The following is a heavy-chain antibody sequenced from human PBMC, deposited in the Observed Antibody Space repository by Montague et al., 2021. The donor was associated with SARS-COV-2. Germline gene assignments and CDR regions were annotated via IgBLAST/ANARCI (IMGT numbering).Heavy chain of an antibody. CDR1: GASISSLCW. CDR3: AKFSQQFQVLPHYYYGMDV. J-gene: IGHJ6*02. D-gene: IGHD2-2*01. Sequence: SETLSLTCAVSGASISSLCWWSWVRQRPGRGLEWIGEIQPSGSTNYNPSPKNRVTISIDKSANQFSMKLTSATAAATAVYYGAKFSQQFQVLPHYYYGMDVWGQGTPVTVSS. V-gene: IGHV4-4*02. CDR2: IQPSGST.